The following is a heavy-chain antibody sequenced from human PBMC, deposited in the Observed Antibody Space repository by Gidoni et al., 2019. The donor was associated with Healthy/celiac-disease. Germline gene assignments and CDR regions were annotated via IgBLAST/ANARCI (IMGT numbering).Heavy chain of an antibody. D-gene: IGHD4-17*01. J-gene: IGHJ5*02. V-gene: IGHV3-73*02. CDR1: GFTFSGSA. CDR3: TRHSYGDYGSLISENWFDP. CDR2: IRSKANSYAT. Sequence: EVQLVESGGGLVQPGGSLKLSCAASGFTFSGSAMHWVRQASGKGLEWVGRIRSKANSYATAYAASVKGRFTISRDDSKNTAYLQMNSLKTEDTAVYYCTRHSYGDYGSLISENWFDPWGQGTLVTVSS.